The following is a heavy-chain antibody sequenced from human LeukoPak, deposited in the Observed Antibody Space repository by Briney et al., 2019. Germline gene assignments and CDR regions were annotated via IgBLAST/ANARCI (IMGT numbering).Heavy chain of an antibody. D-gene: IGHD2-8*01. CDR3: ARERYCTNGVCQDGSGDY. CDR1: GGTFSSYA. CDR2: IIPIFGTA. Sequence: GASVKVSCKASGGTFSSYAISWVRQAPGQGLEWMGGIIPIFGTANYAQKFQGRVTITTDESTSTAYMELSSLRSEDTAVYYCARERYCTNGVCQDGSGDYWGQGTLVTVSS. V-gene: IGHV1-69*05. J-gene: IGHJ4*02.